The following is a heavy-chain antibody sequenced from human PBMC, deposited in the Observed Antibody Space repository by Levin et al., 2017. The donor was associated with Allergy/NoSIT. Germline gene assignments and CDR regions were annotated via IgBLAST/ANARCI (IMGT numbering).Heavy chain of an antibody. J-gene: IGHJ6*02. CDR3: AKSVAGTGIYGMDV. V-gene: IGHV3-30*18. D-gene: IGHD6-19*01. CDR1: GFTFNNYG. Sequence: GGSLRLSCAASGFTFNNYGMHWVRQAPGKGLEWVTVISYDGSNRYYTDSVQGRFTISRDNSKNTVFLQMNSLRVEDTGVYYCAKSVAGTGIYGMDVWGQGTTVTVSS. CDR2: ISYDGSNR.